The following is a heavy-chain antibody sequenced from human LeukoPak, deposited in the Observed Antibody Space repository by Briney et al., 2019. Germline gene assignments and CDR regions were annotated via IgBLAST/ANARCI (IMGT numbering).Heavy chain of an antibody. CDR2: ISSGSSSI. D-gene: IGHD3-9*01. V-gene: IGHV3-48*02. Sequence: PGGSLRLSCAASGFTLSSYSMNWVRQAPGKGLEWVSYISSGSSSIYYADSVRGRFTISRDNAENSLYLQMNSLRDEDTAVYYCARGRATGRSGGDYWGQGTLVTVSS. J-gene: IGHJ4*02. CDR1: GFTLSSYS. CDR3: ARGRATGRSGGDY.